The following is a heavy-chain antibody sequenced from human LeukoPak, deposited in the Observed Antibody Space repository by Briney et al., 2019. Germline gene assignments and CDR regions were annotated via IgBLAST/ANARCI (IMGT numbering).Heavy chain of an antibody. D-gene: IGHD6-19*01. CDR2: ITPSSTYI. J-gene: IGHJ4*02. CDR3: ASSSGRYID. Sequence: GGSLRLSCAASGFTFSSYSMNWVRQAPGKGLEWVSSITPSSTYIYHADSVKGRFTISRDNAKNSLYLQMNSLRVEDTAVYYCASSSGRYIDWGQGTLVTVSS. V-gene: IGHV3-21*01. CDR1: GFTFSSYS.